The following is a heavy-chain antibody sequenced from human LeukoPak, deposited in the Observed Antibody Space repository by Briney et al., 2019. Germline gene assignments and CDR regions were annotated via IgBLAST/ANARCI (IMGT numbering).Heavy chain of an antibody. D-gene: IGHD6-19*01. CDR2: IYYSGST. CDR3: ARGVDTGYSSGWYRGLDYYYYMDV. Sequence: PSETLSLTCTVSGGSISSYYWSWIRQPPGKGLEWIGYIYYSGSTNYNPSLKSRVTISVDTSKNQFSLKLSSVTAADTAVYYCARGVDTGYSSGWYRGLDYYYYMDVWGKGTTVTVSS. V-gene: IGHV4-59*01. J-gene: IGHJ6*03. CDR1: GGSISSYY.